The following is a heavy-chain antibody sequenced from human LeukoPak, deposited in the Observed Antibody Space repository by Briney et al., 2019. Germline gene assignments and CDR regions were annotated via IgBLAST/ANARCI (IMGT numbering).Heavy chain of an antibody. CDR2: IGSSGGRP. D-gene: IGHD2-15*01. CDR3: AKSQVGGVYSYLYDY. J-gene: IGHJ4*02. Sequence: PGGSPTLSCAASGVTFSSSAMSWVRQAPGKGLEWVSGIGSSGGRPSYADSVKGRFSISRDNSKNTLYLQMNSLRVEDTALYYCAKSQVGGVYSYLYDYWGQGTVVTVSS. V-gene: IGHV3-23*01. CDR1: GVTFSSSA.